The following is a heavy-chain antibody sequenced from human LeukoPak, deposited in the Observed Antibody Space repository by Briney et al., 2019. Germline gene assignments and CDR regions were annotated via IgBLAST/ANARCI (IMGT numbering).Heavy chain of an antibody. CDR1: GYNFNSYW. J-gene: IGHJ4*02. CDR3: ARHPSYTSGWPLDY. Sequence: GGSLQISCKGSGYNFNSYWIGGVRQVPGKGLEGMGIIYLGDSDTRYSPSFQGQVTISADKSISTAYLQWSSLKASDTAMYYCARHPSYTSGWPLDYWAREPWSPSPQ. CDR2: IYLGDSDT. D-gene: IGHD6-19*01. V-gene: IGHV5-51*01.